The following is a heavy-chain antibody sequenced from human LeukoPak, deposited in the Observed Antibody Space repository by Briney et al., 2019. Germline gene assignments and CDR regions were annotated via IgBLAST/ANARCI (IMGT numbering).Heavy chain of an antibody. CDR3: ARSFDRRYYDFWSGYHYFDY. J-gene: IGHJ4*02. V-gene: IGHV1-69*13. CDR1: GGTFSSYA. CDR2: IIPIFGTA. Sequence: VASVKVSCKASGGTFSSYAISWVRQAPGQGLEWMGGIIPIFGTANYAQKFQGRVTITADESTSTAYMELSSLRSEDTAVYYCARSFDRRYYDFWSGYHYFDYWAREPWSPSPQ. D-gene: IGHD3-3*01.